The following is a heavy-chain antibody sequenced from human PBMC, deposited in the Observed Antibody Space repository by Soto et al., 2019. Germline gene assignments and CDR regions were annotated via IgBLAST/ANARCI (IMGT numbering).Heavy chain of an antibody. D-gene: IGHD3-22*01. CDR2: IYYSGST. CDR3: ATHRHYYDSSGYRPPVDY. Sequence: QVQLQESGPGLVKPSQTLSLTCTVSGGSISSGGYYWSWIRQHPGKGLEWIGYIYYSGSTYYNPSLTSRVNISVDTSKNQYSLKLSSVTAADTAVYYCATHRHYYDSSGYRPPVDYWGQGTLVTVSS. CDR1: GGSISSGGYY. V-gene: IGHV4-31*03. J-gene: IGHJ4*02.